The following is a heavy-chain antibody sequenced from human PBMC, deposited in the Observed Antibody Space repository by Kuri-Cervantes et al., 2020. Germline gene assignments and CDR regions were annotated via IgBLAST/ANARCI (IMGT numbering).Heavy chain of an antibody. CDR1: GFTFSSYG. CDR3: ARVYYDFWSGYPIDY. J-gene: IGHJ4*02. CDR2: IWYDGSNK. D-gene: IGHD3-3*01. Sequence: GESLKISCAASGFTFSSYGMHWVRQAPGKGLEWVAVIWYDGSNKYYADSVKGRFTISRDNSKNTLYLQMNSLRAEDTAVYYCARVYYDFWSGYPIDYWGQGTLVTVSS. V-gene: IGHV3-33*01.